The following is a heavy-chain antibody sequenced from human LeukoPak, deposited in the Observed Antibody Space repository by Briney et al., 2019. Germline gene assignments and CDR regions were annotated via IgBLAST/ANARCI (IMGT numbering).Heavy chain of an antibody. CDR1: GYSFSTYA. V-gene: IGHV1-3*01. CDR3: ARATTDYYYYYGMDV. Sequence: ASVKVSCKASGYSFSTYAIHWVRQAPGQRLEWMGWINAGNGNTKYSQKSQDRVSMTRDTSASAAYMELSSLRSEDTAVYYCARATTDYYYYYGMDVWGQGTTVTVSS. J-gene: IGHJ6*02. D-gene: IGHD1-14*01. CDR2: INAGNGNT.